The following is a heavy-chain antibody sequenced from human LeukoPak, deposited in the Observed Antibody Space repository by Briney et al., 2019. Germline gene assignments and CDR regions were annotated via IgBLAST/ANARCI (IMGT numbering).Heavy chain of an antibody. V-gene: IGHV3-23*01. Sequence: PGGSLRLSCAASGFTFSSYAMNWVRQAPGKGLEWVSAISGSGGATYYADSVKCRFTMSRDNSKNTLYLQMNSLRAEDTAVYYCAKGAYYHGSGRYFDYWGQGTLVTVSS. J-gene: IGHJ4*02. CDR2: ISGSGGAT. CDR1: GFTFSSYA. D-gene: IGHD3-10*01. CDR3: AKGAYYHGSGRYFDY.